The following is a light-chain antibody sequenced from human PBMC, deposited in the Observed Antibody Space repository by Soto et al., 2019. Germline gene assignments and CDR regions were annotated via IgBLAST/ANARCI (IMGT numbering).Light chain of an antibody. Sequence: QSALTQPASVSGSPGQSITISCTGTSSDVGGYNYVSWYQQHPGTAPKLMIYDVSNRPSGVSNRFSGSKSGNTASLTISGLQAEDEADYYCSSYTSSILFGGGTQLTVL. CDR2: DVS. CDR3: SSYTSSIL. CDR1: SSDVGGYNY. J-gene: IGLJ2*01. V-gene: IGLV2-14*01.